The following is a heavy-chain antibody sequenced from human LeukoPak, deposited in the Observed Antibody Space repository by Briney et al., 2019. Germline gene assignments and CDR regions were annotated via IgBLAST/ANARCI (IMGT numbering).Heavy chain of an antibody. CDR1: GGSLGSYY. CDR2: IYYNGNT. D-gene: IGHD3-22*01. Sequence: SETLSLTCTVSGGSLGSYYWSWIRQPPGKGLEWIGYIYYNGNTNYNPPLKSRVTMSIDTSKNQFSLELTSVTAADTAVYYCARVGGYYDSSGYYLIHAFDIWGQGTMVAVSS. CDR3: ARVGGYYDSSGYYLIHAFDI. J-gene: IGHJ3*02. V-gene: IGHV4-59*08.